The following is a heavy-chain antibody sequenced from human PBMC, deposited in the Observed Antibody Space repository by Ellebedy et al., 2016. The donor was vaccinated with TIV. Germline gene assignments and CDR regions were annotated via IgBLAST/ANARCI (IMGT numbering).Heavy chain of an antibody. J-gene: IGHJ4*02. D-gene: IGHD2/OR15-2a*01. CDR2: VWYDGSDR. Sequence: GESLKISCAASGLTFSNHWMSWVRQAPGKGLEWVAVVWYDGSDRYYADSVKGRFTISRDNSKNTLFLQMNSLRAEDTAVYYCARESCNNITCYFDYWGLGTLVTVSS. CDR3: ARESCNNITCYFDY. CDR1: GLTFSNHW. V-gene: IGHV3-33*08.